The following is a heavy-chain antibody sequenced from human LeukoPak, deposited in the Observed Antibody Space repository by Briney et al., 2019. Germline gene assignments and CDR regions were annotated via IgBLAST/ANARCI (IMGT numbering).Heavy chain of an antibody. CDR2: INSDGCST. V-gene: IGHV3-74*01. CDR1: GFTFSSYW. Sequence: GWSLTLSCAASGFTFSSYWMHWVRQAPGKGLVWVSRINSDGCSTSYADSVKGRFTISRDSAKNTLYLQMNSLRAEDTAVYYCAREETSSNGWGRSGNWFDPWGQGTLVTVSS. J-gene: IGHJ5*02. D-gene: IGHD3-16*01. CDR3: AREETSSNGWGRSGNWFDP.